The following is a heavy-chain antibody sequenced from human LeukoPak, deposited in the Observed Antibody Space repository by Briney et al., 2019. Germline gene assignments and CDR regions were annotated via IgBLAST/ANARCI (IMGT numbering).Heavy chain of an antibody. D-gene: IGHD2-2*01. Sequence: GGSLRLSCAASGFTFSSYSMNWVRQAPGEGLEWVSYISSSSSSSTIYYADSVKGRFTISRDNAKNSLYLQMNSLRAEDTAVYYCARVEGYCSSTSCEPANWGQGTLVTVSS. V-gene: IGHV3-48*04. J-gene: IGHJ4*02. CDR1: GFTFSSYS. CDR3: ARVEGYCSSTSCEPAN. CDR2: ISSSSSSSTI.